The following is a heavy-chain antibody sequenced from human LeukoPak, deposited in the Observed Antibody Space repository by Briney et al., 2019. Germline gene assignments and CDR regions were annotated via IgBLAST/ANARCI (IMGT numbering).Heavy chain of an antibody. CDR1: GYTFSNNW. V-gene: IGHV5-10-1*01. CDR2: INPSDSYT. J-gene: IGHJ5*02. Sequence: GESLKISCQGSGYTFSNNWITWVRQMPGKGREWMGKINPSDSYTDYNPPFQGHVTISADKSISTAYLQWSSLKASDTAIYYCARGLGWLDPWGQGTLVTVSS. CDR3: ARGLGWLDP.